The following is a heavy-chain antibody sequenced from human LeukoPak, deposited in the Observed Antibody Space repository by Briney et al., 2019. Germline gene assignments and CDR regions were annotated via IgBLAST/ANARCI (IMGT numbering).Heavy chain of an antibody. V-gene: IGHV1-2*02. CDR3: ARGYYGSGSYFMF. J-gene: IGHJ4*02. CDR1: GYTFTGYY. Sequence: EASVKVSCKASGYTFTGYYMHWVRQAPGQGLEWMGWVNPNSGGTNYAQKFQGRVTMTRDTSISTAHLELGGLTSDDTAVYFCARGYYGSGSYFMFWGQGTLVTVSS. D-gene: IGHD3-10*01. CDR2: VNPNSGGT.